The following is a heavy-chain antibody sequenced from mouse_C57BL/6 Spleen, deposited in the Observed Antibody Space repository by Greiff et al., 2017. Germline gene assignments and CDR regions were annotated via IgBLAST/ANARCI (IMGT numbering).Heavy chain of an antibody. CDR2: ILPGSGST. CDR3: AKGRTGTGDFCV. J-gene: IGHJ1*03. Sequence: QVQLKQSGAELMKPGASVKLSCKATGYTFTGYWIAWVKQRPGHGLEWIGEILPGSGSTNNNEKFKGKATFTADTSSNTAYMKRSSLTTEDSAIYYCAKGRTGTGDFCVWGTGTTVTVSS. V-gene: IGHV1-9*01. D-gene: IGHD4-1*01. CDR1: GYTFTGYW.